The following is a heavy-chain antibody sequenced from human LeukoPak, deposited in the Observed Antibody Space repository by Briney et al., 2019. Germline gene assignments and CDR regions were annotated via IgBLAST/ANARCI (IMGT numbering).Heavy chain of an antibody. CDR2: ISTTVGNT. CDR1: GFTFSTSA. V-gene: IGHV3-23*01. Sequence: GGSLRLSCAASGFTFSTSAMSWVRQAPGKGLEWVSSISTTVGNTYYADSVKGRFTISRDNSNNTLYLQMNSLTAEDTAVYYCTKRAEFGGFDPWGQGTLVTVSP. CDR3: TKRAEFGGFDP. J-gene: IGHJ5*02. D-gene: IGHD3-10*01.